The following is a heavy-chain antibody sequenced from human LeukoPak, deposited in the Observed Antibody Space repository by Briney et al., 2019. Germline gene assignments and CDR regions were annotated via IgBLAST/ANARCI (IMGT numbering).Heavy chain of an antibody. Sequence: PSETLSLTCAVYGGSFTGYYWSWIRQTPGEGLEWIGEINHSGTTNYNPSLKSRVTISVDTSKNQFSLKLSSMTAADTAVYYCARKECRSEYQPSFDSWGQGTLVTVSS. CDR1: GGSFTGYY. V-gene: IGHV4-34*01. CDR2: INHSGTT. CDR3: ARKECRSEYQPSFDS. J-gene: IGHJ4*02. D-gene: IGHD2-2*01.